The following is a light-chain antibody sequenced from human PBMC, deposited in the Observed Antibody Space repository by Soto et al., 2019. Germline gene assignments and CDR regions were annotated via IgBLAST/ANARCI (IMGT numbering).Light chain of an antibody. V-gene: IGKV3-15*01. J-gene: IGKJ2*01. Sequence: EIVMTQSPATLSVSPGERATLSCRASQSVSSNLAWYQQKPGQAPRLLIYGASTRATGIPARFSGSGSGTAFSLTISSLQSEDFADYYCQQYNNWLYTFGQGTKLEIK. CDR3: QQYNNWLYT. CDR2: GAS. CDR1: QSVSSN.